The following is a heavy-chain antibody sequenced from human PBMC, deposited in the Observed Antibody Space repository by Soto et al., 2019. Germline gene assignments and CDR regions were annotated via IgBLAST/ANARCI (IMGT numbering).Heavy chain of an antibody. CDR3: ARDPLHGAFDI. CDR1: GFTVSSNY. V-gene: IGHV3-66*01. Sequence: EVQLVESGGGLVQPGGSLRLSCAASGFTVSSNYMRWVRQAPGKGLEWVSVIYSGGSTYYEDSVMGRFTISRDNSKNTLYLQMNSLRGEDTAVYYGARDPLHGAFDIWGQGTMVTVSS. CDR2: IYSGGST. J-gene: IGHJ3*02.